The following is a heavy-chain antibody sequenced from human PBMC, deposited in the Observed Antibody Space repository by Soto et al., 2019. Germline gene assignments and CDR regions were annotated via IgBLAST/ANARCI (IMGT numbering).Heavy chain of an antibody. V-gene: IGHV3-30*18. CDR3: PKEGTPARSNYFDC. CDR1: GFTFGNYG. Sequence: QVQLVESGGGAVQPGRSLRLSCEASGFTFGNYGMQWVRQTPGKGLEWVAVISFNTKVQYYADSVKGRFTISRDNSKNTLYLRMNSLRGKDTAMYYCPKEGTPARSNYFDCWGQGTLVTVSS. CDR2: ISFNTKVQ. D-gene: IGHD2-15*01. J-gene: IGHJ4*02.